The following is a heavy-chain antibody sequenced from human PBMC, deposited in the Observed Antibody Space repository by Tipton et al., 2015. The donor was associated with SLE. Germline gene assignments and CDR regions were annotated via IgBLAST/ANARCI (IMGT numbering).Heavy chain of an antibody. CDR2: IYYSGST. Sequence: TLSLTCTVSGGSISSSSYYWGWIRQPPGKGLEWIGSIYYSGSTYYNPSLKSRVTISVDTSKNQISLRLSSVTAADTAVYYCARLWQHLFDYWGQGTLVTVSS. J-gene: IGHJ4*02. V-gene: IGHV4-39*01. CDR1: GGSISSSSYY. D-gene: IGHD6-13*01. CDR3: ARLWQHLFDY.